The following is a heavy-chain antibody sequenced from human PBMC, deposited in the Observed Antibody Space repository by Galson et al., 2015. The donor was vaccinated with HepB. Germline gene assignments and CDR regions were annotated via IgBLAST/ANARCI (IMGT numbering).Heavy chain of an antibody. CDR1: GFIFDRFA. D-gene: IGHD1-26*01. Sequence: SLRLSCATSGFIFDRFAMAWVRQAPGKGLEWVSGISGSGTSTSYADSVKGRFTISRDNSKNTLNIQMRSLRAEDTAVYYCAKYWEGVAFQSWGQGTLVTVSS. CDR3: AKYWEGVAFQS. V-gene: IGHV3-23*01. J-gene: IGHJ1*01. CDR2: ISGSGTST.